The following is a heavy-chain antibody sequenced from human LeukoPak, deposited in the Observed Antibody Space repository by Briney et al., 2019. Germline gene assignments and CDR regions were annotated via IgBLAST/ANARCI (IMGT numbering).Heavy chain of an antibody. Sequence: PGGSLRLSCAASGFTFSSYSMNWVRQAPGKGLEWVSSISSSSSYIYYADSVKGRFTISRDNAKNSLYLQMNSLRAEDTAVYYCARGDGYSYGYPTFDYWGQGTLVTVSS. D-gene: IGHD5-18*01. J-gene: IGHJ4*02. V-gene: IGHV3-21*01. CDR1: GFTFSSYS. CDR2: ISSSSSYI. CDR3: ARGDGYSYGYPTFDY.